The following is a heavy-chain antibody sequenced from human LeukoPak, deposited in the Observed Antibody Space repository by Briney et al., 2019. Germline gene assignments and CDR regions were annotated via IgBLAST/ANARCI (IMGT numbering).Heavy chain of an antibody. CDR2: IIPIFGTA. CDR1: GGTFSSYA. Sequence: SVRVSCKASGGTFSSYAISWVRQAPGQGLEWMGGIIPIFGTANYAQKFQGRVTITADKSTSTAYMELSSLRSEDTAVYYCAARWREDYGDYQLQTWGQGTLVTVSS. CDR3: AARWREDYGDYQLQT. D-gene: IGHD4-17*01. V-gene: IGHV1-69*06. J-gene: IGHJ5*02.